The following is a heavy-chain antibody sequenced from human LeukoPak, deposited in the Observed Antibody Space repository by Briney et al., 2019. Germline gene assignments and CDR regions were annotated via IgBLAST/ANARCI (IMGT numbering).Heavy chain of an antibody. D-gene: IGHD3-9*01. CDR3: ARLASVYDILTN. J-gene: IGHJ4*02. CDR2: IYYSGSST. CDR1: GGSMSGFF. Sequence: SETLSLTCTVSGGSMSGFFWTWIRQPPGRELEWIGSIYYSGSSTKYNPSLKSRVTISVDTSKSQFSLKLSSVTAADTAVYYCARLASVYDILTNWGQGTLVTVSS. V-gene: IGHV4-59*08.